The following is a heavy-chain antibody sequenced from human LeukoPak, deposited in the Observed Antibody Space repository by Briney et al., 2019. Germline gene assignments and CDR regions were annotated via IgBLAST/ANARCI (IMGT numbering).Heavy chain of an antibody. CDR2: ISSNRGST. D-gene: IGHD7-27*01. CDR3: ARDYLGYFDY. J-gene: IGHJ4*02. CDR1: GFTFSSYA. V-gene: IGHV3-64*01. Sequence: GGSLRLSCAASGFTFSSYAMHWVRQAPGKGLEYVSAISSNRGSTYYANSVKGRFTISRDNSKNTLYLQMGSLRAEDMAVYYCARDYLGYFDYWGQGTLVTVSS.